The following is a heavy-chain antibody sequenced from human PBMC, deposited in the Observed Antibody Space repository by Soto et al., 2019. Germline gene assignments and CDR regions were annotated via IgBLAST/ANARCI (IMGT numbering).Heavy chain of an antibody. V-gene: IGHV4-31*03. Sequence: QVQLQESGPGLVKPSQTLSLTCTVSCGSISSGGYYWSWIRQHPGKGLEWIGYIYYSGSTYYNPSLKSRVTISVDPSKNQFSLKLSSVTAADTAVYYCARGTTAAGTGWFDPWGQGTLVTVSS. CDR3: ARGTTAAGTGWFDP. CDR1: CGSISSGGYY. CDR2: IYYSGST. D-gene: IGHD6-13*01. J-gene: IGHJ5*02.